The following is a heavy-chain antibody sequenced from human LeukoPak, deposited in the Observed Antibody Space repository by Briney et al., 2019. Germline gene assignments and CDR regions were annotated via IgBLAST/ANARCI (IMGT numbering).Heavy chain of an antibody. Sequence: GSLRLSCAASGFTFSSHWMHWVRQAPGKGLVWVSRINSDGSSISYADSVKGRFTISRDNAKNTLYLQMNSLRAEDTAVYYCARGMEGSWYEDYWGQGTLVTVSS. CDR1: GFTFSSHW. CDR2: INSDGSSI. J-gene: IGHJ4*02. D-gene: IGHD6-13*01. CDR3: ARGMEGSWYEDY. V-gene: IGHV3-74*01.